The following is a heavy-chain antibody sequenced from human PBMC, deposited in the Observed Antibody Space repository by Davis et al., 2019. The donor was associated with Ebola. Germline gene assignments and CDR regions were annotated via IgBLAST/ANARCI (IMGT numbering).Heavy chain of an antibody. J-gene: IGHJ6*04. CDR1: GGTFSSYA. CDR2: IIPIFGTA. V-gene: IGHV1-69*13. CDR3: ARGDCTNGVWCGYYYYGMDV. D-gene: IGHD2-8*01. Sequence: SVKVSCKASGGTFSSYAISWVRQAPGQGLEWMGGIIPIFGTANYAQKFQGRVTITADESTSTAYMELSSLRSEDTAVYYCARGDCTNGVWCGYYYYGMDVWGKGNTVTVSS.